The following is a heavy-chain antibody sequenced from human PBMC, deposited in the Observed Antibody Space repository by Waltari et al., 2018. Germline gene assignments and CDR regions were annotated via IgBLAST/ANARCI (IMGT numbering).Heavy chain of an antibody. V-gene: IGHV4-4*07. Sequence: QVQLQESGPGLVKPSETLSLTCTVSGGSTSSYYWSWIRQPGGKGLEWIGRIYTSGSTNYNPSLKSRVTMSVDTSKNQFSLKLSSVTAADTAVYYCARDLVGRAAAGSGYGAFDIWGQGTMVTVSS. CDR1: GGSTSSYY. D-gene: IGHD6-13*01. CDR2: IYTSGST. CDR3: ARDLVGRAAAGSGYGAFDI. J-gene: IGHJ3*02.